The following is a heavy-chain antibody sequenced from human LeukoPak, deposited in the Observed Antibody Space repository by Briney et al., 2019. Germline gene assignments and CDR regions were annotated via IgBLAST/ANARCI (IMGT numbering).Heavy chain of an antibody. CDR2: MNPKSGDI. CDR1: GYIFIDYE. J-gene: IGHJ6*03. Sequence: ASVKVSCKASGYIFIDYEINWVRQATGQGLEWMGWMNPKSGDIGYEQKFQGRVTITRDSSISTVYMELSSLRSEDTALYYCARGRYMDVWGKGTTVTVSS. V-gene: IGHV1-8*03. CDR3: ARGRYMDV.